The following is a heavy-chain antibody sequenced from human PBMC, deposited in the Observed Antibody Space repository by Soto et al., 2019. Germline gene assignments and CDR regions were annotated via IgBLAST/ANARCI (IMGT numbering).Heavy chain of an antibody. J-gene: IGHJ4*02. CDR2: IIPLFDAT. D-gene: IGHD6-19*01. Sequence: QVQLVQSGAEVRKPGSSVKVSCKASGGTFTTYDISWVRQAPGQGLEWMGGIIPLFDATKYAQKYQGRVTITADKSTGTAYMELSSLRSEDTAMYYCARDPSSSWYNGTFDFDSWGQGTLVTVSS. CDR1: GGTFTTYD. CDR3: ARDPSSSWYNGTFDFDS. V-gene: IGHV1-69*06.